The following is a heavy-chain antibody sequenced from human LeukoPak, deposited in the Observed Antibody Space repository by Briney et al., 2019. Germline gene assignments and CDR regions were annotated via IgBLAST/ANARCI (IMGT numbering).Heavy chain of an antibody. V-gene: IGHV3-30*03. J-gene: IGHJ4*02. CDR1: GFTFSSYG. CDR2: ISYDGSNK. D-gene: IGHD5-18*01. Sequence: GGSLRLSCAASGFTFSSYGMHWVRQAPGKGLEWVAVISYDGSNKYYADSVKGRFTISRDNSKSTVSLQMSSLRAEDTGIYYCATYRLLDEPSEYWGQGTLVTVSS. CDR3: ATYRLLDEPSEY.